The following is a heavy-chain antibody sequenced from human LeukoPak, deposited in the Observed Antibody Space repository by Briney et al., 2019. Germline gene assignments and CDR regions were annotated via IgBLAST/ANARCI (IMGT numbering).Heavy chain of an antibody. CDR3: ASHSSYYDFWSGYHDRFNYYYYMDV. J-gene: IGHJ6*03. CDR2: IYYSGST. V-gene: IGHV4-39*01. Sequence: SETLSLTCTVSGGSISSSSYYWGWIRQPPGKGLEWIGSIYYSGSTYYNPSLKSRVTISVDTSKNQFSLKLSSVTAADTAVYYCASHSSYYDFWSGYHDRFNYYYYMDVWGKGTTVTVSS. D-gene: IGHD3-3*01. CDR1: GGSISSSSYY.